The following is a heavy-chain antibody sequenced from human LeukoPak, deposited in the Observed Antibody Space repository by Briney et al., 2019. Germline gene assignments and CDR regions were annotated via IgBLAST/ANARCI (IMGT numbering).Heavy chain of an antibody. V-gene: IGHV3-30*02. Sequence: GGSLGLSCAASGFTFSSYGMHWVRQAPGKGLEWVAFIRYDGSNKYYVDSVKGRFTISRDNSKNTLYLQMNSLRAEDTAVYYCAKDGGVYYYYYMDVWGKGTTVTVSS. J-gene: IGHJ6*03. CDR2: IRYDGSNK. D-gene: IGHD2-8*02. CDR3: AKDGGVYYYYYMDV. CDR1: GFTFSSYG.